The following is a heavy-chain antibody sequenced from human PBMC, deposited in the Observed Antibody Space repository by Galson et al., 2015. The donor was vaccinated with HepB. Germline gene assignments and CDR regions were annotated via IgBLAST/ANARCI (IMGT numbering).Heavy chain of an antibody. CDR1: GASISSNNW. V-gene: IGHV4-4*02. J-gene: IGHJ4*02. CDR3: TRRRYDYPFDD. CDR2: VYHTGNY. D-gene: IGHD5-12*01. Sequence: SETLSLTCTVSGASISSNNWWTWVRQPPGRGLEWVGDVYHTGNYNSNSSLGGRLTISVDKSTNQFSLKLTSVTAADTAVYYCTRRRYDYPFDDWSQGTLVTVSS.